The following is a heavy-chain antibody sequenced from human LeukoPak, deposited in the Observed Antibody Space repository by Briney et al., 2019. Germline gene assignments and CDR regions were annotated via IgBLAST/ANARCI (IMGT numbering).Heavy chain of an antibody. Sequence: GGSLRLSCAASGFTFSSYGMHWVRQAPGKGLEWVAVIWYDGSNKYYADSVKGRFTISRDNSKNTLYLQMNSLRAEDTAVYYCARDQWELPLDYWGQGTLVTVSS. CDR1: GFTFSSYG. J-gene: IGHJ4*02. CDR3: ARDQWELPLDY. CDR2: IWYDGSNK. D-gene: IGHD1-26*01. V-gene: IGHV3-33*01.